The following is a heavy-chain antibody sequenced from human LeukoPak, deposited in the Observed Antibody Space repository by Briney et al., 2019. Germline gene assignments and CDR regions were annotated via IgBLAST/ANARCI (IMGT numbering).Heavy chain of an antibody. CDR2: ISYDGSNK. Sequence: GSLRLSCAASGFTFSNYDIHWVRQAPGKGLEWVAVISYDGSNKYYADSVKGRFTISRDNSKNTLYLQMNSLRAGDTAVYYCARGGYSYGYLEYWGQGTLVTVSS. CDR1: GFTFSNYD. D-gene: IGHD5-18*01. CDR3: ARGGYSYGYLEY. V-gene: IGHV3-30-3*01. J-gene: IGHJ4*02.